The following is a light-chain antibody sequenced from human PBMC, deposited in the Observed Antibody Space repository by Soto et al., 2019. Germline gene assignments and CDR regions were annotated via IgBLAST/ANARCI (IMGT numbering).Light chain of an antibody. CDR2: GAS. V-gene: IGKV3-15*01. CDR3: QQYNNWPGT. CDR1: QSVSSN. Sequence: EIVMTQSPATLSVSPGERATFSCRASQSVSSNLAWYQQKPGQAPRLLIYGASIRATGIPDRFSGSGSGTDFTLTISSLQSEDFAVYYCQQYNNWPGTFGQGTKVDIK. J-gene: IGKJ1*01.